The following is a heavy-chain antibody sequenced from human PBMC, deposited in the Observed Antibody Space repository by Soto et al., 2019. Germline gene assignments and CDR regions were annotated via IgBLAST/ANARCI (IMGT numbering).Heavy chain of an antibody. CDR3: ARDLWGYCGTDCYPLDV. CDR2: MYNTGTT. CDR1: GGSISRYY. D-gene: IGHD2-21*02. J-gene: IGHJ6*02. Sequence: QVPLQESGPGLVKPSETLSLTCTVSGGSISRYYWSWIRQPPGKGLEWIGYMYNTGTTVYNPPFKRRVTISVATSKTQSALKLNSVTAADTAVYYCARDLWGYCGTDCYPLDVWGQGTTVTVSS. V-gene: IGHV4-59*01.